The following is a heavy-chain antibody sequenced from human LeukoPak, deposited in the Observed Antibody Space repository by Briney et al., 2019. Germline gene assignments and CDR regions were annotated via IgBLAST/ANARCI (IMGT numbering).Heavy chain of an antibody. V-gene: IGHV1-69*13. CDR2: IIPIFGTA. CDR1: GGTFSSYA. CDR3: ARQTIRGGDFFFDY. D-gene: IGHD2-21*02. Sequence: SVKVSCKASGGTFSSYAISWVRQAPGQGLEWMGGIIPIFGTANYAQKFQGRVTITADESTSTAYMELSSLRSDNTAVYYCARQTIRGGDFFFDYWGQGTLVTVSS. J-gene: IGHJ4*02.